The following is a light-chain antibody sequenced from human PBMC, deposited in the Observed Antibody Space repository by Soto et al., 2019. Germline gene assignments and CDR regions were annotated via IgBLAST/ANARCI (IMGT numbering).Light chain of an antibody. V-gene: IGLV4-69*01. J-gene: IGLJ1*01. Sequence: QPVLTQSPSASVSLGASVKLTCTLSSGHSSYAIAWHQQQPEKGPRYLMKLNSDGSHSKGDGIPDRFSGSSSGAERYLTISSLQSEDEADYYCQTWATGIDVFGTGTKLTVL. CDR2: LNSDGSH. CDR1: SGHSSYA. CDR3: QTWATGIDV.